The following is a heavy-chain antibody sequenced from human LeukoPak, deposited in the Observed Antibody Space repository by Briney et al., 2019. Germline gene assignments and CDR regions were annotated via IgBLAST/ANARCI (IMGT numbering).Heavy chain of an antibody. CDR1: GGSLSSSSYY. D-gene: IGHD6-13*01. CDR3: ARGGERGYSSSWFDP. CDR2: IYYSGST. Sequence: PSETLSLTCTVSGGSLSSSSYYWGWIRQPPGKGLEWIGTIYYSGSTYYNPSLKSRATISVDTSKNQFSLKVSSVTAADTAVYYCARGGERGYSSSWFDPWGQGTLVTVSS. J-gene: IGHJ5*02. V-gene: IGHV4-39*07.